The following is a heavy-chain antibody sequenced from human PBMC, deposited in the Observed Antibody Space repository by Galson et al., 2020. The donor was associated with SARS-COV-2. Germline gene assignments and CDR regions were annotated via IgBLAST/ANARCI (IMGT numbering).Heavy chain of an antibody. CDR3: ARDIPEVLTGTTGTDY. J-gene: IGHJ4*02. Sequence: SVKVSCKASGGTFSSYAISWVRQAPGQGLEWMGRIIPILGIANYAQKFQGRVTITADKSTSTAYMELSSLRSEDTAVYYCARDIPEVLTGTTGTDYWGQGTLVTVSS. D-gene: IGHD1-7*01. CDR2: IIPILGIA. CDR1: GGTFSSYA. V-gene: IGHV1-69*04.